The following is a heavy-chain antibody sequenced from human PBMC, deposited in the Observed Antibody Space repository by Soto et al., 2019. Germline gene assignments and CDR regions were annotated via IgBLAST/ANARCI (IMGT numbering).Heavy chain of an antibody. CDR3: ARDPKTSGGQHWAFNYYDS. V-gene: IGHV3-30-3*01. CDR2: ISYDGTNK. D-gene: IGHD7-27*01. Sequence: GGSLRLSCAASGFSFSISPMHWVRQAPGKGPEWVALISYDGTNKFYADSVKGRFTISRDNSKSTLYLQVDSPRPEGVAVYYCARDPKTSGGQHWAFNYYDSWGQGTLVTVSS. CDR1: GFSFSISP. J-gene: IGHJ4*02.